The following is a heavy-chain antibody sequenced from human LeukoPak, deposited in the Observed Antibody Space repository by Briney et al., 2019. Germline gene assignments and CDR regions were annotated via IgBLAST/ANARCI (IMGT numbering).Heavy chain of an antibody. CDR1: GGSIRSSYYY. CDR2: IYDSGST. Sequence: SETLSLTCTVSGGSIRSSYYYWGWIRQPPGKGLEWIGSIYDSGSTYYNPSLKSRVTISVDTSKNQFPLKLSSVTAADTALYYCARDPSGNGGGGEYYFDYWGQGTLVTVSS. D-gene: IGHD1-26*01. J-gene: IGHJ4*02. CDR3: ARDPSGNGGGGEYYFDY. V-gene: IGHV4-39*06.